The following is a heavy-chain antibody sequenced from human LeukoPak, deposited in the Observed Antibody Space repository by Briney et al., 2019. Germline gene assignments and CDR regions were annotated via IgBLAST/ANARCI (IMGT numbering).Heavy chain of an antibody. CDR3: AKLQQLPTY. J-gene: IGHJ4*02. V-gene: IGHV3-30*18. CDR2: ISYDGSNK. D-gene: IGHD6-13*01. CDR1: GFTFSSYG. Sequence: GSLRLSCAASGFTFSSYGMHWVRQAPGKGLEWVAVISYDGSNKYYADSVKGRFTISRDNSQNTLYLQMNSLRAEDTAVYYCAKLQQLPTYWGQGTLVTVSS.